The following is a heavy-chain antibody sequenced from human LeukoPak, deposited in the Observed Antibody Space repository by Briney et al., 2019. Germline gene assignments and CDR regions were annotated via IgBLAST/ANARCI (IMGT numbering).Heavy chain of an antibody. J-gene: IGHJ4*02. D-gene: IGHD3-3*01. Sequence: PSETLSLTCTVSGGSISSYYWSWIRQPPGKGLEWIGYIYYSGSTNYNPSLKSRVTISVDTSKNQFSLKLSSVTAADTAVYYCARGRVRLGGSGPPRYWGQGTLVTVSS. CDR2: IYYSGST. CDR1: GGSISSYY. V-gene: IGHV4-59*08. CDR3: ARGRVRLGGSGPPRY.